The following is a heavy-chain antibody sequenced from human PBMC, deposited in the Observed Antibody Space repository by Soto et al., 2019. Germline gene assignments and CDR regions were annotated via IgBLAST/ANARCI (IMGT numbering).Heavy chain of an antibody. Sequence: KPSETLSLTCAVYGGSFSGYYWNWIRQPPGKGLEWIGEINHSGSSNYNPSLKSRITMSVDTSNNQFSLHLSSVTAADTAVYYCARSWDYIWGTYRPRFFDSWGQGALVTVSS. V-gene: IGHV4-34*01. CDR3: ARSWDYIWGTYRPRFFDS. J-gene: IGHJ4*02. D-gene: IGHD3-16*02. CDR2: INHSGSS. CDR1: GGSFSGYY.